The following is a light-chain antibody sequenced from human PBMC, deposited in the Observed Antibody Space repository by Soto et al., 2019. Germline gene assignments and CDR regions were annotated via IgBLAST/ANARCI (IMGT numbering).Light chain of an antibody. Sequence: QSVLTQPRSVSGSPGQSVTISCTGTSSDVRTYNYVSWYQQLPGKAPKLMIYEVSNRPSGVSNRFSGSKSGNTASLTISGLQAEDEADYYCSSYTSSSTGVFGGGTKLTVL. CDR1: SSDVRTYNY. V-gene: IGLV2-14*01. CDR2: EVS. J-gene: IGLJ3*02. CDR3: SSYTSSSTGV.